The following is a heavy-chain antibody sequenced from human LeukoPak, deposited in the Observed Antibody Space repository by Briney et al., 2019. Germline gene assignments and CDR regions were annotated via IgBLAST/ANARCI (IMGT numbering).Heavy chain of an antibody. V-gene: IGHV5-51*01. J-gene: IGHJ4*02. Sequence: GESLKISCKGSGYSFTSYWIGWVRQMPGKGLEWMGIIYPGDSDTRYSPSFQGQVTISADKSISTAYLQWSSLKASDTAMYYCARLLGSSWSSDYFDYWGQGTLVTVSS. CDR3: ARLLGSSWSSDYFDY. CDR2: IYPGDSDT. CDR1: GYSFTSYW. D-gene: IGHD6-13*01.